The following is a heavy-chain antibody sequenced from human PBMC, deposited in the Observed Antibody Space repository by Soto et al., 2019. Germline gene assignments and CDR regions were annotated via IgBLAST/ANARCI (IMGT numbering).Heavy chain of an antibody. CDR2: ISAYNGNT. Sequence: ASVKVSCKASGYTFTSYGVSWVRQAPGQGLEWMGWISAYNGNTNYAQKLQGRVTMTTDTSTSTAYMELRSLRSDDTAVYYCAREYSGGWLGDYGYGMAVWGQGXTVTVSS. D-gene: IGHD6-19*01. CDR1: GYTFTSYG. CDR3: AREYSGGWLGDYGYGMAV. V-gene: IGHV1-18*04. J-gene: IGHJ6*02.